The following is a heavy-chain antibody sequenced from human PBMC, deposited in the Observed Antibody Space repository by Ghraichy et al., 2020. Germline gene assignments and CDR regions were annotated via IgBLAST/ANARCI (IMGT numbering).Heavy chain of an antibody. D-gene: IGHD2-15*01. V-gene: IGHV3-23*01. CDR1: GFTFSSYA. Sequence: GGSLRLSCAASGFTFSSYAMNWVRQAPGKGLEWVSRISGSGGTTYYAASVKGRFTISRDNSKNTLHLQMNSLRAEDTTVYYCAKAWGYCSGGICPGYNWFDPGGQGTLVTVSS. J-gene: IGHJ5*02. CDR3: AKAWGYCSGGICPGYNWFDP. CDR2: ISGSGGTT.